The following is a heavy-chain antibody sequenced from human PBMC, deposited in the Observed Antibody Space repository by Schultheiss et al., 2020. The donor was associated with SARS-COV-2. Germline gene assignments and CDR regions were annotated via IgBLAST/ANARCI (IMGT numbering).Heavy chain of an antibody. CDR1: GGSISSGDYY. V-gene: IGHV4-30-4*01. CDR2: IYYSGST. J-gene: IGHJ5*02. CDR3: ARGVSPRWFDP. Sequence: SETLSLTCTVSGGSISSGDYYWSWIRQPPGKGLEWIGYIYYSGSTYYNPSLKSRVTISVDTSKNQFSLKLSSVTAADTAVYYCARGVSPRWFDPWGQGTLVTVSS.